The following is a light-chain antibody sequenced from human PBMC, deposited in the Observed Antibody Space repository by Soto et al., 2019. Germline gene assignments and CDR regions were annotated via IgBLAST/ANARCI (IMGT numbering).Light chain of an antibody. V-gene: IGKV1-39*01. J-gene: IGKJ5*01. CDR3: QQSYSTPIT. Sequence: IQMTQFPCSLSASVGDTVTITCRPSQFISTYLNWYQQKPGKAPNLLIYTTSSLHSGVPSRFSGSGSGTDFTLTISSLQPEDFATYYCQQSYSTPITFGQGTRLEIK. CDR1: QFISTY. CDR2: TTS.